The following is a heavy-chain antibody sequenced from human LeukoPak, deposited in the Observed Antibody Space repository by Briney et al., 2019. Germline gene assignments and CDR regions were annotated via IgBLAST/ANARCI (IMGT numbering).Heavy chain of an antibody. CDR3: ARDQEGFDY. CDR2: IYPRDGST. V-gene: IGHV1-46*01. J-gene: IGHJ4*02. Sequence: ASVPVSCKASGYTFTNNYLHWVRQAPGQGLEWMGMIYPRDGSTRYAQNFQGRGTVTMDTSTTTEHMELSGLRSDDTAVYYCARDQEGFDYWGQGTLVTVSS. CDR1: GYTFTNNY.